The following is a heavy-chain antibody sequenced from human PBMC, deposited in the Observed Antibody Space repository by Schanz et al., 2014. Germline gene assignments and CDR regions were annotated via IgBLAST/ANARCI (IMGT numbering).Heavy chain of an antibody. V-gene: IGHV3-48*04. J-gene: IGHJ4*02. Sequence: ERLVESGGGVVQPGRSLRLSCAASGFIFSNYGMHWVRQAPGKGLEWISYITYNGGTIYYADSVKGRFTISRDNAKNSLYLEMNSLRAEDTALYYCARIGGSVFDYWAQGTLVTVSS. CDR2: ITYNGGTI. CDR3: ARIGGSVFDY. CDR1: GFIFSNYG. D-gene: IGHD3-10*01.